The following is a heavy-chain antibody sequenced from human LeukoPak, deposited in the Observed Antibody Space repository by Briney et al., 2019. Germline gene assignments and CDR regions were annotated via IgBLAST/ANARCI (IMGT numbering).Heavy chain of an antibody. J-gene: IGHJ3*02. D-gene: IGHD3-3*01. CDR3: ARGLTISHSDAFDI. CDR2: IYTSGST. V-gene: IGHV4-61*02. CDR1: GGSISSGSYY. Sequence: SQTLSLTCTVSGGSISSGSYYWSWIRQPAGKGLEWIGRIYTSGSTNYNPSLKSRVTMSIDTSKNQFSVKLSSVTAADTAVYYCARGLTISHSDAFDIWGQGTMVTVSS.